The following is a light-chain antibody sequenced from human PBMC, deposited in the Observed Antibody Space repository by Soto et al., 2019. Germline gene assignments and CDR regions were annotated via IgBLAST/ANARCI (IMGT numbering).Light chain of an antibody. CDR1: QSVNIW. CDR2: RAS. Sequence: DIQMTQYPSTLSASVGDRVTITCRASQSVNIWLAWYQHKPGKAPRLLIYRASNLEGGVPRRFSGSGSGTEFTLTISSLQPEDFATYYCQQYNSSSLTFGGGTKVEIK. V-gene: IGKV1-5*03. CDR3: QQYNSSSLT. J-gene: IGKJ4*01.